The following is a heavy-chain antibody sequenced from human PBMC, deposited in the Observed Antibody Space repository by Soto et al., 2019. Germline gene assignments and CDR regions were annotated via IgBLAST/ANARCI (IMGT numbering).Heavy chain of an antibody. CDR3: ARDRIAAAGNPEYFQH. D-gene: IGHD6-13*01. CDR1: GFTDSSNY. V-gene: IGHV3-66*01. J-gene: IGHJ1*01. CDR2: IYRGGST. Sequence: EVQMVESGGGLVQPGGSLRLSCAASGFTDSSNYMSWVRQAPGKGLEWVSVIYRGGSTYYADSVKGRFTISRDNSKNALYLQMNSLRAEDTAVYYCARDRIAAAGNPEYFQHWGQGTLVTVSS.